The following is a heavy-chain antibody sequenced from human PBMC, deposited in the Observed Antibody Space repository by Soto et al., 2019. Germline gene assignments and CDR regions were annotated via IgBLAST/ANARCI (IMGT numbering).Heavy chain of an antibody. D-gene: IGHD1-26*01. Sequence: PGGSLRLSCAASGFTFSSYAMSWVRQAPGKGLEWVSAISGSGGSTYYADSVKGRFTISRDNSKSTVYLELNNLSAEDTAVYHCAKNQGVELVPLATVDWFDPWGQGSVDTVSS. CDR2: ISGSGGST. V-gene: IGHV3-23*01. CDR1: GFTFSSYA. CDR3: AKNQGVELVPLATVDWFDP. J-gene: IGHJ5*02.